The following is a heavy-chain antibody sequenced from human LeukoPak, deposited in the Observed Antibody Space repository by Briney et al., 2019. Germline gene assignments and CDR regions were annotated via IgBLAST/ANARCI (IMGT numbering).Heavy chain of an antibody. D-gene: IGHD3-10*01. CDR3: ARDTHYYGSGSPAFDL. CDR1: GFTFSSYS. V-gene: IGHV3-21*01. Sequence: GGSLRLSCAASGFTFSSYSINWVRQAPGKGLEWVSSISSSSYIYYADSVKGRFTISRDNAKNPLYLQLNSLRAEDTALYYCARDTHYYGSGSPAFDLWGRGTMVTVSS. J-gene: IGHJ3*01. CDR2: ISSSSYI.